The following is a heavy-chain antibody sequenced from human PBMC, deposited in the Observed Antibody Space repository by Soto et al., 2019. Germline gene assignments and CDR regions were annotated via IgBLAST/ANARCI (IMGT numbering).Heavy chain of an antibody. J-gene: IGHJ6*04. V-gene: IGHV3-30-3*01. D-gene: IGHD4-17*01. Sequence: GGSLRLSCAASGFTFSSYAMHWVRQAPGKGLEWVAVISYDGSNKYYADSVKGRFTISRDNSKNTLYLQMNSLRAEDTAVYYCAREPGLTTVGYWYYYGMDVRGKGTTVPVSS. CDR3: AREPGLTTVGYWYYYGMDV. CDR1: GFTFSSYA. CDR2: ISYDGSNK.